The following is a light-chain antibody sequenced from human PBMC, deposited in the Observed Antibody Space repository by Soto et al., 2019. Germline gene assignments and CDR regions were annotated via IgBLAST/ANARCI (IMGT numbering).Light chain of an antibody. Sequence: QTVVTQEPSLTVSPGGTVTLTCATSTGAVTSGYYPNWFQQKPGLAPRPLIYSTNNKYSWTPARFSGSLLGGKAALTLSGVQPEDESDYYCLLYYGGQLGVFGGGTKLTVL. CDR1: TGAVTSGYY. J-gene: IGLJ2*01. CDR2: STN. V-gene: IGLV7-43*01. CDR3: LLYYGGQLGV.